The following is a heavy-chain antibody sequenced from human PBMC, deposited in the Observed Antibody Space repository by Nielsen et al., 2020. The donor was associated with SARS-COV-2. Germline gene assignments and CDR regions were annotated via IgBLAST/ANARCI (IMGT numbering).Heavy chain of an antibody. J-gene: IGHJ6*02. D-gene: IGHD2-21*02. CDR1: GFTFSSYG. CDR2: IWYDGSNK. Sequence: GGSLRLSCAASGFTFSSYGMHWVRQAPGKGLEWVAVIWYDGSNKYYADSVKGRFTISRDNSKNTLYLQMNSLRAEDTAVYYCARGVTRAGRGMDVWGQGTTVTVSS. CDR3: ARGVTRAGRGMDV. V-gene: IGHV3-33*01.